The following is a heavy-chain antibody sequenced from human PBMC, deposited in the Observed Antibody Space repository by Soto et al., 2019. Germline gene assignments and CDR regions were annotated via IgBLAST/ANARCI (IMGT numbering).Heavy chain of an antibody. CDR3: ARDMDTYGYGLFNY. CDR1: GFTFSNFW. Sequence: EVQLVESGGGLVQPGGSLRLSCAASGFTFSNFWMSWVRQAPGKGLEWVANIKEDGSEKHSVDSVKGRGTISRDNAKNSLYLQMNSLRPEDTAVYYCARDMDTYGYGLFNYWGQGTLVTVSS. CDR2: IKEDGSEK. D-gene: IGHD5-18*01. J-gene: IGHJ4*02. V-gene: IGHV3-7*04.